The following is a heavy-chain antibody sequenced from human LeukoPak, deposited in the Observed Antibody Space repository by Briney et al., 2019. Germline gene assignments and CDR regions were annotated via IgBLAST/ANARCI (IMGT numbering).Heavy chain of an antibody. D-gene: IGHD6-6*01. Sequence: GASVKVSCKASGGTFSSYAISWVRQAPGQGLEWMGRIIPIFGTANYAQKFQGRVTITTDEPTSTAYMELSSLRSEDTAVYYCALDSSSTVDYWGQGTLVTVSS. J-gene: IGHJ4*02. CDR2: IIPIFGTA. V-gene: IGHV1-69*05. CDR1: GGTFSSYA. CDR3: ALDSSSTVDY.